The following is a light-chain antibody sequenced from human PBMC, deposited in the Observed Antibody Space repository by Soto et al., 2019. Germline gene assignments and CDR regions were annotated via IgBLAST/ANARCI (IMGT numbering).Light chain of an antibody. CDR3: QQYGSSSIT. J-gene: IGKJ2*01. CDR1: QSVSSSY. Sequence: EIVLTQSPGTLSLSPGERATLSCRASQSVSSSYLAWYQQKPGQAPRLLIYGASSRATGIPDRFSGSGSVTDFTLTISRREPEDFAVYYCQQYGSSSITFGQGTKLEIK. CDR2: GAS. V-gene: IGKV3-20*01.